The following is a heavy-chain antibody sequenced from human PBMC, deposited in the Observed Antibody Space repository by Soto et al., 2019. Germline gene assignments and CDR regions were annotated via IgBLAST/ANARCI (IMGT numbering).Heavy chain of an antibody. CDR1: GFTFRNYY. J-gene: IGHJ5*02. V-gene: IGHV3-11*01. Sequence: LRLSCAASGFTFRNYYMTWMRQTPGKGLEWISTITSSGGSTYYAASVKGRVTISRDNANNSLYLQMTGLRAEDTALYYCARDKYTNYVNYFALWGQGTLVTVSS. CDR2: ITSSGGST. CDR3: ARDKYTNYVNYFAL. D-gene: IGHD3-16*01.